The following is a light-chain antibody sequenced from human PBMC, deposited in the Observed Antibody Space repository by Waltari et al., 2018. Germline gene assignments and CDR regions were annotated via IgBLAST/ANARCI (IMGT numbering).Light chain of an antibody. V-gene: IGKV3-11*01. Sequence: EIVLTQSPATLPSSPGERATLSCRASQRVGTSLAWYQQKPGQAPRFLIWDASNRARGTPARFSGSGSGTDFTLTISGLEPEDFAVYYCQQRSNWPPELTFGGGTKVEIK. CDR1: QRVGTS. J-gene: IGKJ4*01. CDR2: DAS. CDR3: QQRSNWPPELT.